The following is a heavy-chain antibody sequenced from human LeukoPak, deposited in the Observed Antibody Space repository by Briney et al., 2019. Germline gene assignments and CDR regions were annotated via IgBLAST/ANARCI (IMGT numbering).Heavy chain of an antibody. D-gene: IGHD5-18*01. CDR3: ARDSVAMGEVKFDP. V-gene: IGHV4-39*02. CDR1: GGSISSSSYY. J-gene: IGHJ5*02. Sequence: PSETLSLTCTVSGGSISSSSYYWGWLRQPPGKGLEWIGSIYYSGSTYYNPSLKSRVTISVDTSKNQFSLKLCSVAAAYTAVYYCARDSVAMGEVKFDPWGQGTLVTVSS. CDR2: IYYSGST.